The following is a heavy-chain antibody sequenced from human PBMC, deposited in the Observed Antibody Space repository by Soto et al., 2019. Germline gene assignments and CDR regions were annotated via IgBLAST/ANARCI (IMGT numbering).Heavy chain of an antibody. Sequence: QEHLVQSGGGVVQPGRSLRLSCAASGSIFSGYGMHWVRQAPGKGLEWVAVIWYDGSNKYYADSVRGRFSISRDNSKRLFYLLRDSRSDECTAVDYCTGDVIGLSVLRGFSDYWGQGNLVALSS. J-gene: IGHJ4*02. CDR1: GSIFSGYG. CDR2: IWYDGSNK. D-gene: IGHD3-10*01. CDR3: TGDVIGLSVLRGFSDY. V-gene: IGHV3-33*01.